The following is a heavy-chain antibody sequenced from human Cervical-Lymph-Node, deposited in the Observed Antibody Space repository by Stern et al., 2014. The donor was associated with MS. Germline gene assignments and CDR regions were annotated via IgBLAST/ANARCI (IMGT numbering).Heavy chain of an antibody. CDR1: GFSFSSYT. V-gene: IGHV3-23*01. D-gene: IGHD6-19*01. J-gene: IGHJ4*02. Sequence: EVQLLESEGDLVQPGGSLRLSCAASGFSFSSYTMSWVRQAPGKGLEWVSAITGSGGSTYYADSVKGRFSISRDNPKNTLYLQMNNLRVEDTALYYCAKAGIGVDWGQGTQVTVSS. CDR3: AKAGIGVD. CDR2: ITGSGGST.